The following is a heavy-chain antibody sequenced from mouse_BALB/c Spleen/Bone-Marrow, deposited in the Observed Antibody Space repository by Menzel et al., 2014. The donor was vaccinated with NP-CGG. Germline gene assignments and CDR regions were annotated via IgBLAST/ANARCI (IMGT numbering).Heavy chain of an antibody. J-gene: IGHJ3*01. CDR2: IDPANGNT. Sequence: VQLKESGAELVKPGASVKLSCTASGFNIKDTYMHWVKQRPEQGLEWIGRIDPANGNTKYDPKFQGKATITADTSSNTAYLQLSSLTSEDTAVYYCAAYYRYLAWFAYWGQGTLGTVSA. V-gene: IGHV14-3*02. CDR3: AAYYRYLAWFAY. CDR1: GFNIKDTY. D-gene: IGHD2-14*01.